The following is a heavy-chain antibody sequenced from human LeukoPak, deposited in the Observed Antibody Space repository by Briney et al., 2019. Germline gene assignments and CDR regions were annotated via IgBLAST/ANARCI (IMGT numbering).Heavy chain of an antibody. CDR2: LHHTGST. Sequence: SETLSLTCTVSGGSMSISTNYWAWIRQPPGKGLEWIGCLHHTGSTFYSPSLKSRFTMSVDTSRNQFSLRVTSVTAADTAVYYCVRWVVVSCGSDCYSGWFDPWGQGTLVTVSA. D-gene: IGHD2-21*02. CDR3: VRWVVVSCGSDCYSGWFDP. V-gene: IGHV4-39*07. J-gene: IGHJ5*02. CDR1: GGSMSISTNY.